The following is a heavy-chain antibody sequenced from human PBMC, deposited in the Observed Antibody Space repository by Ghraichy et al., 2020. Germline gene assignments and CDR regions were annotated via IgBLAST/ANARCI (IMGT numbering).Heavy chain of an antibody. CDR2: IFWSDDK. CDR3: AHSRVARGGMDV. V-gene: IGHV2-5*01. CDR1: GFSLSTSGVG. J-gene: IGHJ6*02. Sequence: SGPTLVKPTQTLTLTCTFSGFSLSTSGVGVGWIRQPPGKALEWLAVIFWSDDKRYSPSLKSRLTITKDTSKNQVVLTMTTMDPVDTATYYCAHSRVARGGMDVWGQGTTVTVSS. D-gene: IGHD2-15*01.